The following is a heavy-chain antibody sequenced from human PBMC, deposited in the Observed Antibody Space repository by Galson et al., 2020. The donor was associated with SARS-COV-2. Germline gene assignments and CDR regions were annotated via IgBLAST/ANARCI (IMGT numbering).Heavy chain of an antibody. Sequence: SGPTLVKPTETLTLTCSFSGFSLTTTGMGVGWIRQPPGKALEWLALIYWDDDKRYNPSLKARLTITKDTSKNQVVLTMTNMDPVDTATYYCAHGGTFRAASINFDSWGQGTMVTVSS. J-gene: IGHJ4*02. D-gene: IGHD6-25*01. CDR2: IYWDDDK. CDR3: AHGGTFRAASINFDS. CDR1: GFSLTTTGMG. V-gene: IGHV2-5*02.